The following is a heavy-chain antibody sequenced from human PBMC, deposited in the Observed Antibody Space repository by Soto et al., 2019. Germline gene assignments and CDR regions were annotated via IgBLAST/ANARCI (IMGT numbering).Heavy chain of an antibody. J-gene: IGHJ6*02. CDR3: ARMDGDYNYYGLDV. CDR1: GFSLTNGRMG. Sequence: SGPTLVSPTETLTLTCSVSGFSLTNGRMGVSWIRQPPGKALGWLAHFFSDAERSYSTSMQSRLNMYKDSSGSQVVLTMTNMAPADTATYFCARMDGDYNYYGLDVWGHGIAVTVSS. D-gene: IGHD4-17*01. V-gene: IGHV2-26*01. CDR2: FFSDAER.